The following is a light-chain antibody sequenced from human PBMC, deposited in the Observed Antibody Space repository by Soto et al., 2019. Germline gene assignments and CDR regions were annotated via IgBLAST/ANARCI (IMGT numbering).Light chain of an antibody. J-gene: IGLJ3*02. CDR3: ETWDTNTRV. V-gene: IGLV4-60*02. CDR2: LEGSGSY. Sequence: QLVLTQSSSASASLGSSVKLTCTLSSGHRAYIIAWHQQQPGKAPRYLMKLEGSGSYNKGSGVPDRFSGSSSGADRYLTIANLQFEDEAAYYCETWDTNTRVFGGGTQLTVL. CDR1: SGHRAYI.